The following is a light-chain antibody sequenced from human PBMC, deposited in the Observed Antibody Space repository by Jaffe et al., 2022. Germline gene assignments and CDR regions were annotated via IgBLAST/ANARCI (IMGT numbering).Light chain of an antibody. CDR1: QRVSSSY. J-gene: IGKJ1*01. CDR3: QQYGSSSWT. V-gene: IGKV3-20*01. Sequence: EIVLTQSPDTLSLSPGERATLSCRASQRVSSSYFGWYQQKPGQAPRLLIYAASSRATGIPDRFSGSGSGTDFTLTISRLEPEDFAVYYCQQYGSSSWTFGQGTKVELK. CDR2: AAS.